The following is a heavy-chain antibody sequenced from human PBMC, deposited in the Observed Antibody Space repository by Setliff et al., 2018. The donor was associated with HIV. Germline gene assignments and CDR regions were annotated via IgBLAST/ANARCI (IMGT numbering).Heavy chain of an antibody. Sequence: GGSLRLSCAASGFTFSSYGMHWVRQAPGKGLEWVAVIWYDGSNKYYADSVKGRFTISRDNAKNSLYLQMNSLRAEDTAVYYCARSSSGWYVDDYWGQGTLVTVSS. D-gene: IGHD6-19*01. CDR2: IWYDGSNK. V-gene: IGHV3-33*01. J-gene: IGHJ4*02. CDR1: GFTFSSYG. CDR3: ARSSSGWYVDDY.